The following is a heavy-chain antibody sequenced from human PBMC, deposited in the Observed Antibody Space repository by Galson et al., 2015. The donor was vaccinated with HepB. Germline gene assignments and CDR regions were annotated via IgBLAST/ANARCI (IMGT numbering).Heavy chain of an antibody. CDR2: IFHTKST. J-gene: IGHJ4*02. CDR1: GGSIRSNYW. V-gene: IGHV4-4*02. CDR3: ARRAVPGGYFFDY. D-gene: IGHD6-19*01. Sequence: SLTCGVSGGSIRSNYWWSWVRQPPGKGLEWIGEIFHTKSTNYNPSLKSRVTMSIDTSKNQFSLNLTSVTAADTAVYYCARRAVPGGYFFDYWGQGTLIIVSS.